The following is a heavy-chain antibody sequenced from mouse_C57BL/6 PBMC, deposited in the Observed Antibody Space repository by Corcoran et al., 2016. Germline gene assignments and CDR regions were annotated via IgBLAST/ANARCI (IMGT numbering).Heavy chain of an antibody. J-gene: IGHJ1*03. CDR1: GYTFTTYG. V-gene: IGHV9-3*01. CDR2: INTYSGVP. D-gene: IGHD1-1*01. Sequence: QIQLVQSGPELKKPGETVKISCKASGYTFTTYGMSWVKQAPGKGLKWMGWINTYSGVPTYADDFKGRFAFSLETSASTAYLQINNLKNEDTATYFCARGCGSISYWYFDVWGTGTTVTVSS. CDR3: ARGCGSISYWYFDV.